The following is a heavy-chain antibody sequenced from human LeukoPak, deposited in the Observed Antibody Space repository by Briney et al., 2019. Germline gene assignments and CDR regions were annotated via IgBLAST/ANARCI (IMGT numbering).Heavy chain of an antibody. V-gene: IGHV1-3*01. D-gene: IGHD6-19*01. Sequence: ASVKVSCKASGGTFSSYAMHWVRQAPGQRLEWMGWINAGNGNTKYSQKFQGRVTITRDTSASTAYMELSSLRSEDTAVYYCAGGEQWLDLFCFDYWGQGTLVTVSS. CDR1: GGTFSSYA. J-gene: IGHJ4*02. CDR3: AGGEQWLDLFCFDY. CDR2: INAGNGNT.